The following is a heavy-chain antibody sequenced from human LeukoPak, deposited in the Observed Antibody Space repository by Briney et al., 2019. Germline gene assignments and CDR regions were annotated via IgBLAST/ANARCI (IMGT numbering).Heavy chain of an antibody. D-gene: IGHD4-17*01. CDR3: ARAHPGDYGDFQFDY. CDR1: GFTFSSYS. Sequence: GGSLRLSCAASGFTFSSYSMNWVRQAPGKGLEWVSLITSSSNYIYYADSVKGRFTISRDNAKNSLYLQMNSLRGDDTAVYYCARAHPGDYGDFQFDYWGQGTLVTVSS. CDR2: ITSSSNYI. J-gene: IGHJ4*02. V-gene: IGHV3-21*01.